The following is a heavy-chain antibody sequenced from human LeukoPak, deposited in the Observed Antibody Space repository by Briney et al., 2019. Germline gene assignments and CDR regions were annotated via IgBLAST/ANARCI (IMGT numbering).Heavy chain of an antibody. Sequence: SATLTLSCTVSGGTFSSGGINWGWHRPPAGQELEWIGSLYTSGRTYYNPTLKSRVTISVDTSKSQFSLKLSSVTAADTAVYYCARDRGYCSSTSCNIWGQGTLVTVSS. V-gene: IGHV4-61*02. CDR1: GGTFSSGGIN. CDR2: LYTSGRT. D-gene: IGHD2-2*02. CDR3: ARDRGYCSSTSCNI. J-gene: IGHJ4*02.